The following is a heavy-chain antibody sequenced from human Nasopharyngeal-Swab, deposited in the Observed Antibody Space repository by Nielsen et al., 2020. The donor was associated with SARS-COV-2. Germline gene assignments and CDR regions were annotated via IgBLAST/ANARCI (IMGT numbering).Heavy chain of an antibody. CDR3: ASRGGIVGAASGFNP. CDR1: ASGSGYTFTGQY. J-gene: IGHJ5*02. D-gene: IGHD1-26*01. Sequence: ASAQLSCKASASGSGYTFTGQYMHWVRQAPGQGPEWMGRIKPNNGATNYAQNFQGSVTMTIDTRINTAYMELSRLKSDETAVYYCASRGGIVGAASGFNPWGQGTLVSVSS. CDR2: IKPNNGAT. V-gene: IGHV1-2*06.